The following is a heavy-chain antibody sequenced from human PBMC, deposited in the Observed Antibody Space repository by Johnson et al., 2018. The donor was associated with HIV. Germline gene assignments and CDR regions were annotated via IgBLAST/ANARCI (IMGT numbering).Heavy chain of an antibody. D-gene: IGHD3-22*01. CDR1: GFTFSSYA. J-gene: IGHJ3*02. V-gene: IGHV3-13*01. CDR3: ARGGDGRYDSSASPQRAFDI. CDR2: IGTAGDT. Sequence: EVQLVESGGGVVQPGRSLRLSCAASGFTFSSYAMHWVRQATGKGLEWVSAIGTAGDTYYADSVKGRFTISRDNSKNTLYLQMNSLRAADTAVYYCARGGDGRYDSSASPQRAFDIWGQGTMVTVSS.